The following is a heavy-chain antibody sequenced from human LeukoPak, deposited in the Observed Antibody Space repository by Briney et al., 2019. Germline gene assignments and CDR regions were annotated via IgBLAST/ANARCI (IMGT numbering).Heavy chain of an antibody. CDR1: GFTVNYNY. Sequence: GGSLRLSCAASGFTVNYNYMSWVRRAPGKGLEWVSVIYSGGSTYYADSVKGRFTISRDNSKNTLYLQMNSLRAEDTAVYYCARQRVGDPCFDYWGQGTLVTVSS. CDR2: IYSGGST. CDR3: ARQRVGDPCFDY. J-gene: IGHJ4*02. D-gene: IGHD1-26*01. V-gene: IGHV3-66*04.